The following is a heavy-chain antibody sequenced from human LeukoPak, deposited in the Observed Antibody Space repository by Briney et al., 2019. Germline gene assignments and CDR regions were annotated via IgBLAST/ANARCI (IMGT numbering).Heavy chain of an antibody. CDR1: GYTFTGYY. D-gene: IGHD3-22*01. CDR3: ASGPINYYDSSGFDY. Sequence: ASVKVSCKASGYTFTGYYMHWVRQAPGQGLEWMGWINPNSGGTNYAQKFQGRVTMTRDTSTSTAYMELSRLRSDDTAVYYCASGPINYYDSSGFDYWGQGTLVTVSS. J-gene: IGHJ4*02. V-gene: IGHV1-2*02. CDR2: INPNSGGT.